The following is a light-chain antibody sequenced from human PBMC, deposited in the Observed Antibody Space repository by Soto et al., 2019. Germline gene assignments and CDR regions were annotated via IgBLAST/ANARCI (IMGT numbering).Light chain of an antibody. Sequence: DIALTQSPYFLSASVGDRVTLTCRASQNVNGWLAWYQQKPGKAPKLLIYDVSALKRGVPPRFSGSGSGTEFTLTISSLQPEDFATYYCLQDYNYPRTFGQGTKVDIK. CDR2: DVS. CDR3: LQDYNYPRT. CDR1: QNVNGW. J-gene: IGKJ1*01. V-gene: IGKV1-5*01.